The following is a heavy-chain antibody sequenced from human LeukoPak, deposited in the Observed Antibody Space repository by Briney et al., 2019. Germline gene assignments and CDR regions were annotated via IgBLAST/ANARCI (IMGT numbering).Heavy chain of an antibody. CDR1: GGSISSGGYY. CDR2: IYHSGST. D-gene: IGHD3-10*01. J-gene: IGHJ4*02. V-gene: IGHV4-30-2*01. Sequence: PSETLSLTCTVSGGSISSGGYYWSWIRQPPGKGLEWIGYIYHSGSTYYNPSLKSRVTISVDRSKNQFSLKLSSVTAADTAVYYCARGRGQNYFDYWGQGTLVTVSS. CDR3: ARGRGQNYFDY.